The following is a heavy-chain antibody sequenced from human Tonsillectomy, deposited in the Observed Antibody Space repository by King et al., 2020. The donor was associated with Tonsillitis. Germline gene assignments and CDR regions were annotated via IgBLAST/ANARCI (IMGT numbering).Heavy chain of an antibody. CDR3: ARHSREGRTALDY. CDR1: GYSFTSHW. V-gene: IGHV5-51*01. J-gene: IGHJ4*02. CDR2: IYPDDSDT. Sequence: QLVQSGAVLKKPGESLKISCEASGYSFTSHWIAWVRQTPGKGLEWMGIIYPDDSDTRYSPSFQGKVTISADKSTRTTYLQWNNLRASGSAVYYCARHSREGRTALDYWGQGTLVTISS. D-gene: IGHD1-14*01.